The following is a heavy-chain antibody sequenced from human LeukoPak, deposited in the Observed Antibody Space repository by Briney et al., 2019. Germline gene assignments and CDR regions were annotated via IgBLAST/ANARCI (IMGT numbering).Heavy chain of an antibody. J-gene: IGHJ6*03. Sequence: GGSLRLSCAASGFTFTNYAMSWVRQTPGKGLEWVAATVGSRPDTYHADSVKGRFTISRDNSKNTLYLQMNSLRTEDTAVYYCARAPRVPRELPLYYYYYTDVWGKGTTVTISS. D-gene: IGHD1-26*01. CDR2: TVGSRPDT. V-gene: IGHV3-23*01. CDR3: ARAPRVPRELPLYYYYYTDV. CDR1: GFTFTNYA.